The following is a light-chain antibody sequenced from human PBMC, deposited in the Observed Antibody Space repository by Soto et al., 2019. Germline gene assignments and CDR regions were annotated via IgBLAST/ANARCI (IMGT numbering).Light chain of an antibody. V-gene: IGLV2-8*01. CDR3: SSYAGSYIDVV. CDR1: SRDVGGYPY. CDR2: EVY. J-gene: IGLJ2*01. Sequence: QSALTQPPSASGSPGQSVTISCTGTSRDVGGYPYVSWYQQFPGKAPKLIIYEVYRRPSGVPDRFSGSKSGNTASLTVSGLQAEDEADYYCSSYAGSYIDVVFGGGTKLTAL.